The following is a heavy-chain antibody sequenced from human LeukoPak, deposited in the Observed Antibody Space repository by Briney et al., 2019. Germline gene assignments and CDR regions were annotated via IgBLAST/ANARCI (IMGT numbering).Heavy chain of an antibody. CDR3: AKGLYDYYYYYYMDV. J-gene: IGHJ6*03. CDR1: GFTFSSYG. D-gene: IGHD2-8*01. Sequence: GGSLRLSCAASGFTFSSYGMHWVRQAPGKGLEWVAVIWYDGSNEYYADSVKGRFTISRDNSKNTLYLQMNSLRAEDTAVYYCAKGLYDYYYYYYMDVWGKGTTVTVSS. CDR2: IWYDGSNE. V-gene: IGHV3-33*06.